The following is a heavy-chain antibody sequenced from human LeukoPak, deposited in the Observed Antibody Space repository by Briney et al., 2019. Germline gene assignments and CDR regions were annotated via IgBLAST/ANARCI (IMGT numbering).Heavy chain of an antibody. J-gene: IGHJ4*02. CDR3: AREWWYKGGYYFDY. D-gene: IGHD2-15*01. CDR2: IWYDGSNK. V-gene: IGHV3-33*08. Sequence: GSLRLSCAASGFTFSSYSMNWVRQAPGKGLEWVAVIWYDGSNKYYADSVKGRFTISRDNSKNTLYLQMNSLRAEDTAVYYCAREWWYKGGYYFDYWGQGTLVTVSS. CDR1: GFTFSSYS.